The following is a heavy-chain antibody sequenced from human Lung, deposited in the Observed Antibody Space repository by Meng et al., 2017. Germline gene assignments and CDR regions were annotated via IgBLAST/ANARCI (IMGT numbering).Heavy chain of an antibody. CDR1: GGSFSDYY. J-gene: IGHJ4*02. D-gene: IGHD4-11*01. Sequence: QVQLQQGGAGLLKPSETLSLTFVVSGGSFSDYYWSWSRQPPGKGLEWIGEINHSGSTNYNPSLESRATISVDTSQNNLSLKLSSVTAADSAVYYCARGPTTMAHDFDYWGQGTLVTVSS. CDR2: INHSGST. V-gene: IGHV4-34*01. CDR3: ARGPTTMAHDFDY.